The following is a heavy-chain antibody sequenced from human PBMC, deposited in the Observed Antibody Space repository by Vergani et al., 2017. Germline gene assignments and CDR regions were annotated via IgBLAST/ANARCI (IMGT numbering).Heavy chain of an antibody. Sequence: QVQLQESGPGLVKPSQTLSLTCTVSGGSISSGSYYWSWIRQPAGKGLEWIGRIYTSGSTNYNPSRKSRVTISVDTSKNQFSLQLSSVTAADTAVYYCARGWVGAYHGYYFDYWGQGPLVTVSS. D-gene: IGHD1-26*01. J-gene: IGHJ4*02. CDR1: GGSISSGSYY. CDR2: IYTSGST. CDR3: ARGWVGAYHGYYFDY. V-gene: IGHV4-61*02.